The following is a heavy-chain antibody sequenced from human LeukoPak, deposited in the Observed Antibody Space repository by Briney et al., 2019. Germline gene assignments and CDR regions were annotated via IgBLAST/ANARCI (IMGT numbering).Heavy chain of an antibody. CDR2: IYYSGST. V-gene: IGHV4-39*07. CDR3: ARLPGYYDSSGYYDDAFDI. CDR1: GGSISSSSYY. D-gene: IGHD3-22*01. J-gene: IGHJ3*02. Sequence: PSETLSLTCTVSGGSISSSSYYWGWIRQPPGKGLEWIGSIYYSGSTYYNPSLKSRVTISVDTSKNQFSLKLSSVTAADTAVYYCARLPGYYDSSGYYDDAFDIWSQGTMVTVSS.